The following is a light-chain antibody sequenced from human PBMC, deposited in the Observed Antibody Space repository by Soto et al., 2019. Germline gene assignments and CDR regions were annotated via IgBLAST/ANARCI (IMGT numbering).Light chain of an antibody. V-gene: IGKV1-5*03. CDR3: QQFYRYPWT. Sequence: DIQMIQSPSALSASVGDTVTITCRASQSVDTCLAWYQQKPGKAPHLLIYKASRLETGVPSRFSGSGSVTDYTLTITGLQPDDFATYYCQQFYRYPWTFGQGTKVEI. CDR2: KAS. J-gene: IGKJ1*01. CDR1: QSVDTC.